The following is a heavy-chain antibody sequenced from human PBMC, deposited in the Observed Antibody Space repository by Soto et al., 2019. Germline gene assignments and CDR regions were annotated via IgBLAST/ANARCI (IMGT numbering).Heavy chain of an antibody. CDR1: GYSFTSYW. D-gene: IGHD2-2*01. J-gene: IGHJ3*02. Sequence: GESLKISCKGSGYSFTSYWIGWVRQMPGKGLEWMGIIYPGDSDTRYSPSFQGQVTISADKSISTAYLQWSSLKASDTAMYYCARHCSSTSCFDDAFDIWGQGTMVTVSS. CDR2: IYPGDSDT. V-gene: IGHV5-51*01. CDR3: ARHCSSTSCFDDAFDI.